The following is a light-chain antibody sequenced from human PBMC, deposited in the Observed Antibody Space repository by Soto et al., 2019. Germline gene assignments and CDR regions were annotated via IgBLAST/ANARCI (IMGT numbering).Light chain of an antibody. Sequence: DIQMTQFPSTLSASVGDRVTITCRASQTTNTWLAWYQQKPGTAPKLLIYDASSLERGVPSRFSASGSGTEFTLTISSLQPDDLATYYCQQYISYPYTFGQGTKVEIK. CDR1: QTTNTW. CDR3: QQYISYPYT. V-gene: IGKV1-5*01. J-gene: IGKJ2*01. CDR2: DAS.